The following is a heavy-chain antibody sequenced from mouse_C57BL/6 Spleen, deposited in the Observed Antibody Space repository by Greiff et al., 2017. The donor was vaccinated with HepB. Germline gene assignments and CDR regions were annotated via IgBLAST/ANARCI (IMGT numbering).Heavy chain of an antibody. CDR2: IDPSDSYT. V-gene: IGHV1-69*01. J-gene: IGHJ2*01. D-gene: IGHD1-1*01. CDR1: GYTFTSYW. CDR3: ARKGDGSFDY. Sequence: VQLQQPGAELVMPGASVKLSCKASGYTFTSYWMHWVKQRPGQGLEWIGEIDPSDSYTNYNQKFKGKSTLTVDKSSSPAYMQLSSLTSEDSAVYYCARKGDGSFDYWGQGTTLTVSS.